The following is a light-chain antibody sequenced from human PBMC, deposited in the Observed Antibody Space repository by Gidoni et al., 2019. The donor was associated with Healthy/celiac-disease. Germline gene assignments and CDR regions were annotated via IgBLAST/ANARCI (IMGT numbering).Light chain of an antibody. CDR1: SSNIGSNY. Sequence: QSVLTQPPSASGTPGQRVTISWSGSSSNIGSNYVYWYQQLPGTAPKLLIYRNNQRPSGVPDRFSGSKSGTSASLAISGLRSEDEADYYCAAWDDSLSVYYVFGTGTKVT. J-gene: IGLJ1*01. CDR3: AAWDDSLSVYYV. V-gene: IGLV1-47*01. CDR2: RNN.